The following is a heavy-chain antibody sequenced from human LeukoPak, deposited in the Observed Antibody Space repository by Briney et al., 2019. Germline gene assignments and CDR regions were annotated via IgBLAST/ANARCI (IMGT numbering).Heavy chain of an antibody. CDR3: ARERVPAAINYYYGMDV. CDR1: GFTVSSNC. CDR2: ICSGGNT. Sequence: GGSLRLSCAASGFTVSSNCMSWVRQAPGKGLEWVSLICSGGNTYYADSVKGRFTISRDDSKNTLYLQMNSLRAEDTAVYYCARERVPAAINYYYGMDVWGQGTTVTVSS. D-gene: IGHD2-2*02. V-gene: IGHV3-53*01. J-gene: IGHJ6*02.